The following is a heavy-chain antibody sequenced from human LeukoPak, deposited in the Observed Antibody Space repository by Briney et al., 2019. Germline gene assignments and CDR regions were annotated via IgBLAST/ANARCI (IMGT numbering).Heavy chain of an antibody. J-gene: IGHJ6*03. CDR3: ARAPIKWVRGVISYYYYYYYMDV. D-gene: IGHD3-10*01. CDR1: GFTFSSYA. Sequence: GGSLRLSCAASGFTFSSYAMHWVRQAPGKGLEWVAVISYDGSNKYYADSVKGRFTISRDNSKNTLYLQMNSLRVEDTAVYYCARAPIKWVRGVISYYYYYYYMDVWGKGTTVTVSS. V-gene: IGHV3-30*04. CDR2: ISYDGSNK.